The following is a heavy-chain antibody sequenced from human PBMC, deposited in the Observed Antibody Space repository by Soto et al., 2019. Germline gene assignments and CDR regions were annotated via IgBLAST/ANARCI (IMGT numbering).Heavy chain of an antibody. Sequence: GGSLTLSCAASGFTFSNAWMNWVRQAPGKGLEWVGRIKRETEGGTTDYAAPVKGRFTISRDDSKNTLYLQMNSLKTGDTAVYYCLTMSYLPNVYWGQGTLVTVSS. CDR1: GFTFSNAW. J-gene: IGHJ4*02. CDR3: LTMSYLPNVY. D-gene: IGHD2-8*01. CDR2: IKRETEGGTT. V-gene: IGHV3-15*07.